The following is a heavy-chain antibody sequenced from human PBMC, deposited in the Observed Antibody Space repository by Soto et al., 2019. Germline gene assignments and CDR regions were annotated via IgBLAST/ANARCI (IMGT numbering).Heavy chain of an antibody. Sequence: QVQLQESGPGLVKPSQTLSLTCTVSGGSISSGGYYWSWIRQHPGKGLEWIGYIYYTGSTNYNPSLKSRVTISVDTSKNQFSLKLSSVTAADTAVYYCATVEDCGGDCPIEAFEIWGQGTMVTVSS. J-gene: IGHJ3*02. CDR3: ATVEDCGGDCPIEAFEI. CDR1: GGSISSGGYY. D-gene: IGHD2-21*02. CDR2: IYYTGST. V-gene: IGHV4-31*03.